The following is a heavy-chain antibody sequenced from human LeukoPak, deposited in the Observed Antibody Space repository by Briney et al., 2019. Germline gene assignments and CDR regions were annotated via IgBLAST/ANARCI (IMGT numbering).Heavy chain of an antibody. CDR3: VTRLTTTAVDYFDY. CDR2: SDPEDGER. J-gene: IGHJ4*02. V-gene: IGHV1-24*01. CDR1: GKTLSDLS. Sequence: ASVKVSCKVSGKTLSDLSIHWLRQPPGKGLEWLGGSDPEDGERIYAQMFQGRVTMTEDTSIDTAYMELSSLRSEDTAVYYCVTRLTTTAVDYFDYWGQGTLVTVSP. D-gene: IGHD4-17*01.